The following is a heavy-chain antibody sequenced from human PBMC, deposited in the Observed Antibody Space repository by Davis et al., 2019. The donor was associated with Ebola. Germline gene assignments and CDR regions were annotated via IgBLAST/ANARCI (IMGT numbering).Heavy chain of an antibody. CDR1: GYSFTNYW. Sequence: GESLKISCKGSGYSFTNYWIAWVRQMPGKGLEWMGIMYSGDTDTRYSPSFEGQVTISVDRSITTAYLQWRSLRASDTAMYYCAKQESLYGSSDYWGQGTLVTVSS. D-gene: IGHD3-22*01. CDR3: AKQESLYGSSDY. V-gene: IGHV5-51*01. J-gene: IGHJ4*02. CDR2: MYSGDTDT.